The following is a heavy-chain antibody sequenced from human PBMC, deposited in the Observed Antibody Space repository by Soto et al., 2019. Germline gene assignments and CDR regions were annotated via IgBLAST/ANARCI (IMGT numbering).Heavy chain of an antibody. V-gene: IGHV4-34*01. CDR2: INHSGST. Sequence: PSETLSLTCAVYGGSFSGYYWSWIRQPPGKGLEWIGEINHSGSTNHNPSLKSRVTISVDKSSNQFSLKLTSVTAADTAMYYCATLPPRIVVVLSEFPTWGQGSQVTVSS. CDR3: ATLPPRIVVVLSEFPT. J-gene: IGHJ5*02. D-gene: IGHD2-21*01. CDR1: GGSFSGYY.